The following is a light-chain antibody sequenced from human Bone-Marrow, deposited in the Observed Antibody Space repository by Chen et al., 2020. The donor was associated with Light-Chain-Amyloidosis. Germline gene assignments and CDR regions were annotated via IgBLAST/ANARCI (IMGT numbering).Light chain of an antibody. CDR3: QSYQGSSQGV. CDR2: EDD. CDR1: SGSIATNY. Sequence: NFMLTQPHSVSESPGKTVIISCTRSSGSIATNYVQWYQQRPGSSPTTVIYEDDQRPSGVPDRFSGSIDRSANSASLTISGLKTEDKTDYYCQSYQGSSQGVFGRGTKLTVL. J-gene: IGLJ3*02. V-gene: IGLV6-57*01.